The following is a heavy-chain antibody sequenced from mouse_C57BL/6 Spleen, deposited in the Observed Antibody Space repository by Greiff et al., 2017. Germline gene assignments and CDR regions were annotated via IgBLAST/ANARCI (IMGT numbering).Heavy chain of an antibody. CDR3: AGSTVVTGYYLDY. CDR1: GFSLTSYA. CDR2: IWTGGGT. V-gene: IGHV2-9-1*01. J-gene: IGHJ2*01. Sequence: QVQLQQSGPGLVAPSQSLSITCTVSGFSLTSYAISWVRQPPGKGLEWLGVIWTGGGTNYNSALKSRLSIRQDNSKSQVFLKMNSLQTDDTARYYVAGSTVVTGYYLDYGGQGTTLSVSS. D-gene: IGHD2-2*01.